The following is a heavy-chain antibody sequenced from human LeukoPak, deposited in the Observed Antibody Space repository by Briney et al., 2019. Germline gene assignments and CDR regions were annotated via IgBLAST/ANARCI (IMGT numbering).Heavy chain of an antibody. Sequence: SVKVSCTASGGTFSSYAISWVRQAPGQGLEWMGGIIPIFGTANYAQKFQGRVTITTDESTSTAYMELSSLRSEDTAVYYCARGRDSSGYYLYFDYWGQGTLVTVSS. CDR2: IIPIFGTA. V-gene: IGHV1-69*05. CDR1: GGTFSSYA. CDR3: ARGRDSSGYYLYFDY. D-gene: IGHD3-22*01. J-gene: IGHJ4*02.